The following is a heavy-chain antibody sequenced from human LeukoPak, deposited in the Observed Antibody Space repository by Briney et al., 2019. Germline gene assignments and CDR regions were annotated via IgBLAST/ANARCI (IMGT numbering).Heavy chain of an antibody. Sequence: PGGSLRLSCAASGFTFSSYWMSWVRQAPGKGLEWVADINQDGTEKYYVDSVKGRFTISRDNAKNSLYLQMNSLRAEDTAVYYCAREQSSGYYYYVAASFDYWGQGTLVTVSS. D-gene: IGHD3-22*01. CDR1: GFTFSSYW. CDR2: INQDGTEK. J-gene: IGHJ4*02. V-gene: IGHV3-7*01. CDR3: AREQSSGYYYYVAASFDY.